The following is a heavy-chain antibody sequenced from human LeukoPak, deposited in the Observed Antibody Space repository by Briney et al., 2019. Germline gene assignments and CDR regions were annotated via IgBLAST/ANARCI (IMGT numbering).Heavy chain of an antibody. CDR2: ISYDGSNK. CDR3: AKPSSISRSRGLYYFDY. V-gene: IGHV3-30*18. D-gene: IGHD3-3*01. CDR1: GFTFSSYG. J-gene: IGHJ4*02. Sequence: GGSLTLSCAASGFTFSSYGMHWVRQAPGKGLEWVAVISYDGSNKYYADSVKGRFTISRDNSKNTLYLQMNSLRAEDTAVYYCAKPSSISRSRGLYYFDYWGQGTLVSVSS.